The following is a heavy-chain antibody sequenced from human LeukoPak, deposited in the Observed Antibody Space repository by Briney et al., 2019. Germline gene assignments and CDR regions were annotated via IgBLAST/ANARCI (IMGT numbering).Heavy chain of an antibody. D-gene: IGHD3-3*01. V-gene: IGHV4-34*01. CDR3: ARGRGLEWLPFNWFDP. CDR1: GGSFSGYY. J-gene: IGHJ5*02. CDR2: INHSGSN. Sequence: SETLSLTCAVYGGSFSGYYWSWIRQPPGKGLEWIGEINHSGSNNYNPSLKSRVTISVDTSKNQFSLKLSSVTAADTAVYYCARGRGLEWLPFNWFDPWGQGTLVTVSS.